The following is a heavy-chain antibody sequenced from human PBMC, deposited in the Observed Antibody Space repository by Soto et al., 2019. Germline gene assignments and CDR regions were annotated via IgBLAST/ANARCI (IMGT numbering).Heavy chain of an antibody. D-gene: IGHD5-12*01. J-gene: IGHJ3*02. CDR3: AKDNGSGCDWLRVGDASDI. CDR1: GYTFTSYG. CDR2: ISAYNGNT. Sequence: ASVKVSCKASGYTFTSYGISWVRQAPGQGLEWMGWISAYNGNTNYAQKLQGRVTMTTDTSTSTAYMELRSLRGEDTAVYYCAKDNGSGCDWLRVGDASDIWGQGTMVTVSS. V-gene: IGHV1-18*01.